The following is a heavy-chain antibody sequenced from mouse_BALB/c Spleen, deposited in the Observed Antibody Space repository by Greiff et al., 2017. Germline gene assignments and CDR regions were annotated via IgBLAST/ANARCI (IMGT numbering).Heavy chain of an antibody. J-gene: IGHJ4*01. Sequence: VKLQESGAELAKPGASVKMSCKASGYTFTSYWMHWVKQRPGQGLEWIGYINPSTGYTEYNQKFKDKATLTADKSSSTAYMQLSSLTSEDSAVYYCARAGDRYDEGYAMDYWGQGTSVTVSS. D-gene: IGHD2-14*01. CDR2: INPSTGYT. CDR3: ARAGDRYDEGYAMDY. V-gene: IGHV1-7*01. CDR1: GYTFTSYW.